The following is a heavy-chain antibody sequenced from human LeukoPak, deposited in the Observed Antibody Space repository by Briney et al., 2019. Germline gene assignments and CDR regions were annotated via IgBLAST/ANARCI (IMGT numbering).Heavy chain of an antibody. CDR3: ARSIRGYSSGWYYFDY. D-gene: IGHD6-19*01. CDR2: IYYSGST. J-gene: IGHJ4*02. V-gene: IGHV4-38-2*02. Sequence: SETLSLTCTVSAYSISSGYYWGWIRQPPGKGLEWIGSIYYSGSTYYNPSLKSRVTISVDTSKNQFSLKLRSVTAADTAVYYCARSIRGYSSGWYYFDYWGQGTLITVSS. CDR1: AYSISSGYY.